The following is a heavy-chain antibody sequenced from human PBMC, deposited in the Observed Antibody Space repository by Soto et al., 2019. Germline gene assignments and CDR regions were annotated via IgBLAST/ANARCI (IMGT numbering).Heavy chain of an antibody. CDR1: GGSFSGYY. CDR2: INHSGST. V-gene: IGHV4-34*01. D-gene: IGHD3-10*01. J-gene: IGHJ4*02. Sequence: QVQLQQWGAGLLKPSETLSLTCAVYGGSFSGYYWTWIRQPPGTGLEWIGEINHSGSTNYNPSLKRRVTISVDTSKHQFSLKLTSVTAADTAVYYCARDKITVLFDYWGQGTLVTVSS. CDR3: ARDKITVLFDY.